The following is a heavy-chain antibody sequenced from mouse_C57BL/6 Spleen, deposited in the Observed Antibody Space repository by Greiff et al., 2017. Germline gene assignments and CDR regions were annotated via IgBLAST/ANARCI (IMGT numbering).Heavy chain of an antibody. Sequence: QVQLQQSGAELARPGASVKMSCKASGYTFTSYTMHWVKQRPGQGLEWIGYINPSSGYTKYNQKFKDKATLTADKSSSTAYMQLSSLTSEDSAVXYCARDYGSSPYAMDYWGQGTSVTVSS. CDR1: GYTFTSYT. CDR2: INPSSGYT. D-gene: IGHD1-1*01. J-gene: IGHJ4*01. CDR3: ARDYGSSPYAMDY. V-gene: IGHV1-4*01.